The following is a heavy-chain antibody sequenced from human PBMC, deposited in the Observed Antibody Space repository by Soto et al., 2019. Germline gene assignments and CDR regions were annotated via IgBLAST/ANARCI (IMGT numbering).Heavy chain of an antibody. V-gene: IGHV4-30-4*01. D-gene: IGHD6-13*01. CDR3: ARARGSIAAAGTVGYYFDY. CDR2: IYYSGTT. CDR1: GGSISSGDYY. J-gene: IGHJ4*02. Sequence: SETLSLTCTVSGGSISSGDYYWSWVRQPPGKGLEWIGYIYYSGTTCYNPSLKSRLTISVDTSKNQFSLKLSSVTAADTAVYYCARARGSIAAAGTVGYYFDYWGQGTLVTVSS.